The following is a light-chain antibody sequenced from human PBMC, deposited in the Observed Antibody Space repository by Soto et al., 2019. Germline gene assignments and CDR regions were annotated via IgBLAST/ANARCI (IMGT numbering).Light chain of an antibody. J-gene: IGLJ2*01. CDR3: CSYAGSSTVL. V-gene: IGLV2-23*01. CDR1: SSDVGSYNL. Sequence: QSALTQPASVSGSPGQSITISCTGTSSDVGSYNLVSWYQQHPGKAPKLMIYEVSKRPSGVSNRFSGSKSGNTASLTISGLQAEDVADYYCCSYAGSSTVLFGGGTKLTVL. CDR2: EVS.